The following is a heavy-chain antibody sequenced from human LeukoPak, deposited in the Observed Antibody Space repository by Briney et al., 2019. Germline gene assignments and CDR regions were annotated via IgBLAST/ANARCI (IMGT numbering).Heavy chain of an antibody. CDR3: GRYYYDSSGYYHGDYFDY. CDR2: ISAYNGNT. CDR1: GYTFTCYG. D-gene: IGHD3-22*01. J-gene: IGHJ4*02. V-gene: IGHV1-18*01. Sequence: ASVRVSCKASGYTFTCYGISWVRQAPGQGLEWMGWISAYNGNTNYAQKLQGRVTMTTDTSTSTAYMELRSLRSDDTAVYYCGRYYYDSSGYYHGDYFDYWGQGTLVTVSS.